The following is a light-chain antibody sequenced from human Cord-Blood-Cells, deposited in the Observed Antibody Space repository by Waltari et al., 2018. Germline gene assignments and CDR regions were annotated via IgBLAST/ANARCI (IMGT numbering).Light chain of an antibody. CDR3: QQYNSYSWT. V-gene: IGKV1-5*01. CDR1: QSISSW. J-gene: IGKJ1*01. Sequence: IQMTQSPSSLSASVGDRVTISCRASQSISSWLAWYQQKPVKAPKLLIYDASSLESGVPSRFSGSGSGTEFTLTISSLQPDEFATYYCQQYNSYSWTFCQGTKVEIK. CDR2: DAS.